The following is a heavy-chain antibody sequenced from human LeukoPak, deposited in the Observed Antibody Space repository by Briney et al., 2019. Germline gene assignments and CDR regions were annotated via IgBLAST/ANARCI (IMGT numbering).Heavy chain of an antibody. D-gene: IGHD3-22*01. V-gene: IGHV3-9*01. CDR1: GFTFDDYA. J-gene: IGHJ4*02. CDR2: ISWNSGSI. Sequence: GGSLRLSCAASGFTFDDYAMHWVRQAPGKGLEWVSGISWNSGSIGYADSVKGRFTISRDNSKNTLYLQMNSLRAEDTAVYYCAKDATYYYDSSGSTHDYWGQGTLVTVSS. CDR3: AKDATYYYDSSGSTHDY.